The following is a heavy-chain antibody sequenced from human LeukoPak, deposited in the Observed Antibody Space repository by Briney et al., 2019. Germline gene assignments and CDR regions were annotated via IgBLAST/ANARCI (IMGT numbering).Heavy chain of an antibody. CDR3: ARGPRYSGSWSWWFDP. V-gene: IGHV4-34*01. Sequence: TSETLSLTCAVYGGSFSGYYWSWIRQPPGKGLEWIGEINHSGSTNYNPSLKSRVTISVDTSKNQFSLKLSSVTAADTAVYYCARGPRYSGSWSWWFDPWGQGTLVTVSS. J-gene: IGHJ5*02. CDR1: GGSFSGYY. D-gene: IGHD6-13*01. CDR2: INHSGST.